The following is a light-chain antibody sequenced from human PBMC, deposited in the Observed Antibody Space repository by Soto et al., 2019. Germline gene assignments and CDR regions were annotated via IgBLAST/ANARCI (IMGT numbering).Light chain of an antibody. V-gene: IGKV3-20*01. CDR1: QSVRNN. CDR3: QQYVSSPRT. Sequence: EIVMTQSPGILSVSPGERATVSCRASQSVRNNLGWYQQKPGQAPRLLIYGASSRATGIPDRFSGSGSGTDFTLTISRLEPEDFAVYYCQQYVSSPRTFGQGTKVDIK. J-gene: IGKJ1*01. CDR2: GAS.